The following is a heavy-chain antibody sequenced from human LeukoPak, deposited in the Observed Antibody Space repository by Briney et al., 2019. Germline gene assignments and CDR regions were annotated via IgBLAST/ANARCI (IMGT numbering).Heavy chain of an antibody. V-gene: IGHV3-30*02. CDR1: GFTFSSYG. CDR3: AKGGPYGGTSQGGFDY. Sequence: GGSLRLSCAASGFTFSSYGMHWVRQAPGKGLEWVAFIRYDGSNKYYADSVKGRFTISRDNSKNTLYLQMNNVRAEDTAVYYCAKGGPYGGTSQGGFDYWGQGTLVSVSS. J-gene: IGHJ4*02. D-gene: IGHD4-23*01. CDR2: IRYDGSNK.